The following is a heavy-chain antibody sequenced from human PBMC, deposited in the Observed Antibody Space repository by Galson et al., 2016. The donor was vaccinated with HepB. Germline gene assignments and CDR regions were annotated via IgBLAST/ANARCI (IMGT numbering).Heavy chain of an antibody. J-gene: IGHJ4*02. Sequence: SVKVSCKASGYTFIHFYMHWVRQAPGQGLEWMAMINPTGGMATHAQKFQGRVTVTRDTSTSTVNMELKSLKSEDTAVYYCARDLGGRVTGADYWGRGTLVTVSS. CDR3: ARDLGGRVTGADY. D-gene: IGHD2-15*01. V-gene: IGHV1-46*01. CDR2: INPTGGMA. CDR1: GYTFIHFY.